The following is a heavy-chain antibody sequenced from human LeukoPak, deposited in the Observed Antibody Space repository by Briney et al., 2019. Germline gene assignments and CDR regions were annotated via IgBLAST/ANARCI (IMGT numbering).Heavy chain of an antibody. D-gene: IGHD3-22*01. CDR3: ARQQYYYDNSGSWFYYYGMDV. CDR2: IYYSGST. J-gene: IGHJ6*02. CDR1: GGSISGYF. V-gene: IGHV4-59*08. Sequence: PSETLSLTCTVSGGSISGYFWSWIRQPPGKGLEWIGYIYYSGSTNYNPSLKSRVTISVDTSKNQSSLKLSSVTAADTALYYCARQQYYYDNSGSWFYYYGMDVWGPGTTVTVSS.